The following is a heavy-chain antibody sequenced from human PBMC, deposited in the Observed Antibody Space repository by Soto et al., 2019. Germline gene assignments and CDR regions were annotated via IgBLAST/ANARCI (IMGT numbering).Heavy chain of an antibody. D-gene: IGHD1-1*01. CDR2: IYDSGST. CDR3: ARVPRQLEPTLCFDP. Sequence: SETLSLTCSVSGDSLKNHCWAWIRHSPGKGLEWIGNIYDSGSTNYSPALKSRVSMSVDTPKNLFSLKMNSVTAADTAVYFCARVPRQLEPTLCFDPWGQGTLVTVS. CDR1: GDSLKNHC. V-gene: IGHV4-59*11. J-gene: IGHJ5*02.